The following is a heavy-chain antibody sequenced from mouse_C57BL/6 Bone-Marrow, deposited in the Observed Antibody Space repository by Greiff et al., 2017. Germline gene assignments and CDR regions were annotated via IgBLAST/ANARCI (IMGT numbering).Heavy chain of an antibody. V-gene: IGHV1-50*01. J-gene: IGHJ3*01. CDR1: GYTFTSYW. Sequence: QVQLQQPGAELVKPGASVKLSCTASGYTFTSYWMQWVKQRPGQGLEWIGEIDPSDSYTNYNQKFKGKATWTVDTSSSTAYMQLSSLTSEDSAVYYCAREDSNYWFAYWGQGTLVTVSA. CDR3: AREDSNYWFAY. D-gene: IGHD2-5*01. CDR2: IDPSDSYT.